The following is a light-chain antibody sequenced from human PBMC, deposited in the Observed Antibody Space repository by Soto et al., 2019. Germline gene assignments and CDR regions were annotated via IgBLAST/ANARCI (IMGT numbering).Light chain of an antibody. CDR1: SSNIGTNT. Sequence: QSVPTQAPSASGTPGQRVTISCSGSSSNIGTNTVNWYQQLPGTAPKLLIYNDNQRPSGVPDRFSGSKSDTSASLAISGLQSDDEAGYYCAAWDGSLKGVVFGGGTKLTVL. V-gene: IGLV1-44*01. CDR2: NDN. CDR3: AAWDGSLKGVV. J-gene: IGLJ2*01.